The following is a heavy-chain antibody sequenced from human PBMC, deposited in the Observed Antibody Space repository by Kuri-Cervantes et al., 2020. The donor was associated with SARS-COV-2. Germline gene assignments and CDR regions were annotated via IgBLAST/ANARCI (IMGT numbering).Heavy chain of an antibody. Sequence: GESLKISCAASGFTVSSNYMSWVRQAPGKGLEWVSVIYSGGSTYYADSVKGRFTISRDNAKNSLYLQMNSLRAEDTAVYYCARGYGSGSYYIYYYGMDVWGQGTTVTVSS. V-gene: IGHV3-53*05. CDR1: GFTVSSNY. CDR3: ARGYGSGSYYIYYYGMDV. D-gene: IGHD3-10*01. CDR2: IYSGGST. J-gene: IGHJ6*02.